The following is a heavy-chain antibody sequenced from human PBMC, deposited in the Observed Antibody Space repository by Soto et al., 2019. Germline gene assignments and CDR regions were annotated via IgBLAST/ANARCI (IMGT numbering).Heavy chain of an antibody. CDR3: ARASAYCGGDCYWGDAFDI. J-gene: IGHJ3*02. CDR2: IYHSGST. Sequence: LSLTCAVSGGSISSGGYSWSWIRQPPGKGLEWIGYIYHSGSTYYNPSLKSRVTISVDRSKNQFSLKLSSVTAADTAVYHCARASAYCGGDCYWGDAFDIWGQGTMVTVSS. V-gene: IGHV4-30-2*01. D-gene: IGHD2-21*02. CDR1: GGSISSGGYS.